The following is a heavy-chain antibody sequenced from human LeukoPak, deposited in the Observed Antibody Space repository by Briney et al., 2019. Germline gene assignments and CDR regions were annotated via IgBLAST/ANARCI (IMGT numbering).Heavy chain of an antibody. V-gene: IGHV3-7*01. CDR1: GFTFSSYW. CDR2: IKQDGSEK. Sequence: GGSLRLSCAASGFTFSSYWMSWVRQAPGKGLEWVANIKQDGSEKYYVDSVKGRFTISRDNAKNSLYLQMNSLRAEDTAVYYCARSRITMIVVVIRIDAFDIWGRGTMVTVSS. CDR3: ARSRITMIVVVIRIDAFDI. J-gene: IGHJ3*02. D-gene: IGHD3-22*01.